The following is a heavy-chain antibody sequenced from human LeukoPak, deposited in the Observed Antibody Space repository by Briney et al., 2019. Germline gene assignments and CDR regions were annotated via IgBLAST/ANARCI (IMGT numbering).Heavy chain of an antibody. CDR2: MNPNSGNT. CDR3: ARGAAAGSYYYYMDV. J-gene: IGHJ6*03. Sequence: ASVKVSCKASGYTFTSYYMHWVRQATGQGLEWRGWMNPNSGNTGYAQKFQGRVTITRNTSISTAYMELSSLRSEDTAVYYCARGAAAGSYYYYMDVWGKGTSVTVSS. CDR1: GYTFTSYY. D-gene: IGHD6-13*01. V-gene: IGHV1-8*03.